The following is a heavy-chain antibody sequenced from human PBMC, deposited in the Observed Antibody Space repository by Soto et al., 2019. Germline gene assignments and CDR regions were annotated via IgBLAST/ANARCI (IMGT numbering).Heavy chain of an antibody. Sequence: GGSLRLSCAASGFTFISYAMSWVRQAPGKGLEWVSAISGSGGSTYYADSVKGRFTISRDNSKNTLYLQMNSLRAEDTAVYYCASEKRVSSTVTPDAFDIWGQGTMVTVSS. CDR2: ISGSGGST. J-gene: IGHJ3*02. D-gene: IGHD4-17*01. V-gene: IGHV3-23*01. CDR1: GFTFISYA. CDR3: ASEKRVSSTVTPDAFDI.